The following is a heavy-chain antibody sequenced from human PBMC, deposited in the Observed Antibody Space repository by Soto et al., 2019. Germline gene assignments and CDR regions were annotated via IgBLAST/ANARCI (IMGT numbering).Heavy chain of an antibody. Sequence: SETLSLTCTVSGGSISSYYWSWIRQPPGKGLEWIGYIYYSGSTNYNPSLKSRVTISVDTSKNQFSLKLTSVTAADTAVYYCARGPKYFDSVDSWGQGTLVTVSS. CDR1: GGSISSYY. V-gene: IGHV4-59*12. CDR3: ARGPKYFDSVDS. D-gene: IGHD3-9*01. J-gene: IGHJ4*02. CDR2: IYYSGST.